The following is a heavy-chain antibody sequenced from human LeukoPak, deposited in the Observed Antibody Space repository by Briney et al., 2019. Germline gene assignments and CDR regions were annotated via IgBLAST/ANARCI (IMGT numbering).Heavy chain of an antibody. D-gene: IGHD1-26*01. CDR3: ARRELQYYYYYMDV. Sequence: GGSLRLSCAASGFTFSSYWMSWVRQAPGKGLEWVSNIKQDGSEKYYVDSVKGRFTISRDNAKNSLYLQMNSLRAEDTAVYYCARRELQYYYYYMDVWGKGTTVTVSS. J-gene: IGHJ6*03. CDR1: GFTFSSYW. CDR2: IKQDGSEK. V-gene: IGHV3-7*01.